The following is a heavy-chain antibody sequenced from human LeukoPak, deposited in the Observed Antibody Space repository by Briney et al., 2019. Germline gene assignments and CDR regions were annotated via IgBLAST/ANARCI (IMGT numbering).Heavy chain of an antibody. CDR2: IYYSGST. V-gene: IGHV4-59*01. Sequence: SETLSLTCTVFGGSINSYYWNWIRQPPRKGLEWIGYIYYSGSTNYNPSLKSRITISVDTSKTHFSLKLSSVTAADTAVYYCARFWDAFDIWGQGTMVTVSS. J-gene: IGHJ3*02. D-gene: IGHD3-3*01. CDR3: ARFWDAFDI. CDR1: GGSINSYY.